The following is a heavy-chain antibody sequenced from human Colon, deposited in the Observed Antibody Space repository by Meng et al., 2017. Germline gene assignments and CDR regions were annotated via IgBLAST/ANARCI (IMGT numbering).Heavy chain of an antibody. Sequence: QVHTPESGPGLVRPSATLSLICAVSGASVRSPDHQWGCVRQPPGKGLEWIGYARIDYANTNYNPSLKSRVNVSLDTSKNQFSLNVRSVTAADTAVYYCARDYWGSLDFWGQGILVTVSS. D-gene: IGHD3-16*01. V-gene: IGHV4-61*08. CDR1: GASVRSPDHQ. CDR2: ARIDYANT. J-gene: IGHJ4*02. CDR3: ARDYWGSLDF.